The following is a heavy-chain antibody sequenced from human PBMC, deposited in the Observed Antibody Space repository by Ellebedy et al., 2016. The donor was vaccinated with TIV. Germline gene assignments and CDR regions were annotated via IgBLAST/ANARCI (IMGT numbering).Heavy chain of an antibody. CDR2: LWYDGSYK. J-gene: IGHJ6*02. D-gene: IGHD3-10*01. Sequence: GESLKISCAASGFTFEDYGMHWVRQAPGKGLEWVAVLWYDGSYKYYADSVKVRLTIARDNSKNTVYLQMNSLRVEDTAVYYCARAADFYGSGSRFGMDVWGQGTTVTVSS. V-gene: IGHV3-33*01. CDR1: GFTFEDYG. CDR3: ARAADFYGSGSRFGMDV.